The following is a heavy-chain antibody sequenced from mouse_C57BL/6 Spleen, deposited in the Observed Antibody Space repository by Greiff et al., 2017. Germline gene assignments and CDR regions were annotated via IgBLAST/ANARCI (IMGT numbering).Heavy chain of an antibody. Sequence: EVQLMESGGGLVKPGGSLKLSCAASGFTFSSYTMSWVRQTPEKRLEWVATISGGGGNTYYPDSVKGRFTISRDNAKNTLYLQMSSLRSEDTALYYCARPYYGSSWYYFDYWGQGTTLTVSS. V-gene: IGHV5-9*01. J-gene: IGHJ2*01. D-gene: IGHD1-1*01. CDR1: GFTFSSYT. CDR3: ARPYYGSSWYYFDY. CDR2: ISGGGGNT.